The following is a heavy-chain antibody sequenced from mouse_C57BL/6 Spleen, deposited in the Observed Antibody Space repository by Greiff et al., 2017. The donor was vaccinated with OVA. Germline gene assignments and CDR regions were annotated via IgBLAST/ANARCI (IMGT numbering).Heavy chain of an antibody. J-gene: IGHJ1*03. V-gene: IGHV1-55*01. Sequence: VQLQQPGAALVKPGASVKMSCKASGSTFTSYWITWVKQRPGQGLEWIGAIYPGSGSTNYNEKFKSKATLTVDTSSSTAYMQLSSLTSEVAAVYYCARSYGSSHWYCDGWGTGTTVTVAS. CDR3: ARSYGSSHWYCDG. D-gene: IGHD1-1*01. CDR2: IYPGSGST. CDR1: GSTFTSYW.